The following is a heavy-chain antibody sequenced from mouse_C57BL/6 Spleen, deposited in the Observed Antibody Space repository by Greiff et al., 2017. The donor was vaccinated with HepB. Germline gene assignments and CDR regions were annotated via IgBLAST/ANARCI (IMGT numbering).Heavy chain of an antibody. J-gene: IGHJ4*01. CDR2: ISSGSSTI. CDR1: GFTFSDYG. Sequence: EVQGVESGGGLVKPGGSLKLSCAASGFTFSDYGMHWVRQAPEKGLEWVAYISSGSSTIYYADTVKGRFTISRDNAKNTLFLQMTSLRSEDTAMYYCARRGLYYGSSYDYAMDYWGQGTSVTVSS. V-gene: IGHV5-17*01. D-gene: IGHD1-1*01. CDR3: ARRGLYYGSSYDYAMDY.